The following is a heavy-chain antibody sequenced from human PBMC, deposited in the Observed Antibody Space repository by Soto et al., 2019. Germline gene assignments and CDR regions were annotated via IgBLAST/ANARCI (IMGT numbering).Heavy chain of an antibody. CDR1: GGSISSGDYY. CDR2: IYYSGST. D-gene: IGHD3-10*01. CDR3: ARLPSYYYGSGSYYCSYYFDY. J-gene: IGHJ4*02. V-gene: IGHV4-30-4*01. Sequence: PSETLSLTCTVSGGSISSGDYYWSWIRQPPGKGLEWIGYIYYSGSTYFNPSLKSRVTISVDTSKNQFSLKLSSVTAADTAVYYCARLPSYYYGSGSYYCSYYFDYWGQGTLVTV.